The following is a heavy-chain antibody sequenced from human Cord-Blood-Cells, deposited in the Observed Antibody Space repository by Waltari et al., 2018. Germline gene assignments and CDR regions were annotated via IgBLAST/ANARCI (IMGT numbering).Heavy chain of an antibody. Sequence: QFRVVQCGAQLTKPGGCVMVSGTAHGYSFAGSGISWVRNATGQGLEWVGRIIYYKGNTNYAQKLQGRVTMTTDKSTSTLYMELRSLRSDDTAVYYCAREAITMVQGATWYFDLWGRGTLVTISS. D-gene: IGHD3-10*01. V-gene: IGHV1-18*01. CDR3: AREAITMVQGATWYFDL. CDR2: IIYYKGNT. CDR1: GYSFAGSG. J-gene: IGHJ2*01.